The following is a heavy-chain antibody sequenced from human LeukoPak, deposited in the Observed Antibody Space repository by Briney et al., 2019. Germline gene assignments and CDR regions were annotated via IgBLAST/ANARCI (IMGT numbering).Heavy chain of an antibody. Sequence: ASVTVSCKTSGYTFTGYYMHWVRQAPGQGLEWMGRINPNSGGTNYAQKFQGRVTMTRDTSITTAYMELSSLRSDDTAVYYCASWDWNPNYYFDYWGQGTLVTVSS. CDR2: INPNSGGT. J-gene: IGHJ4*02. CDR1: GYTFTGYY. CDR3: ASWDWNPNYYFDY. D-gene: IGHD1-1*01. V-gene: IGHV1-2*06.